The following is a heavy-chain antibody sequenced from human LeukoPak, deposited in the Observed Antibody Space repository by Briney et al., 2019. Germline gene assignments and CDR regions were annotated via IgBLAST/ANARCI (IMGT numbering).Heavy chain of an antibody. CDR3: ARIYPALFDN. Sequence: SETLSLTCAVYGGSFSGYYWSWIRQPPGKGLEWIGEINHSGSTNYNPSLKSRVTISVDTSKNQFSLKLISLTAADTAVYYCARIYPALFDNWGQGTLVTVSS. CDR1: GGSFSGYY. D-gene: IGHD3-16*02. J-gene: IGHJ4*02. V-gene: IGHV4-34*01. CDR2: INHSGST.